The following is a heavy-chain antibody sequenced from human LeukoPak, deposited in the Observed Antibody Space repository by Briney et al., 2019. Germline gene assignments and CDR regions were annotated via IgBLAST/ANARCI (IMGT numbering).Heavy chain of an antibody. V-gene: IGHV4-59*12. CDR1: GGSISSYY. D-gene: IGHD2/OR15-2a*01. CDR3: ARLLGGY. CDR2: IYYSGST. J-gene: IGHJ4*02. Sequence: PSETLSLTCTVSGGSISSYYWSWIRQPPGKGLEWIGYIYYSGSTNYNPSLKSRVTISVDTSKNQFSLKLSSVTAADTAVYYCARLLGGYWGQGTLVTVPS.